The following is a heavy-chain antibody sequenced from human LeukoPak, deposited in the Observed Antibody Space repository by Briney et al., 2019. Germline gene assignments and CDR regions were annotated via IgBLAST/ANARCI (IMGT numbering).Heavy chain of an antibody. D-gene: IGHD2-15*01. CDR2: ISGSGYNT. CDR1: GFTFSSYG. V-gene: IGHV3-23*01. CDR3: AKRSCSGGSCNFDY. J-gene: IGHJ4*02. Sequence: PGGSLRLSCAASGFTFSSYGLSWVRQAPGKGLEWVSTISGSGYNTYYADSVKGRFTISRDNSKNTLYLQMNSLRAEDTAVYYCAKRSCSGGSCNFDYWGQGTLVTVSS.